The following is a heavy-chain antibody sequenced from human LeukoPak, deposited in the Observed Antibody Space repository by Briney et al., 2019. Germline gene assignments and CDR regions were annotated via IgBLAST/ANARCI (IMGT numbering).Heavy chain of an antibody. D-gene: IGHD4-11*01. Sequence: SVKVSCKASGGTFSSCAISWVRQAPGQGLEWMGRIIPIFGIANYAQKFQGRVTITADKSTSTAYMELSSLRSEDTAVYYCAREVVTTNRNWFDPWGQGTLVTVSS. V-gene: IGHV1-69*04. CDR3: AREVVTTNRNWFDP. CDR1: GGTFSSCA. J-gene: IGHJ5*02. CDR2: IIPIFGIA.